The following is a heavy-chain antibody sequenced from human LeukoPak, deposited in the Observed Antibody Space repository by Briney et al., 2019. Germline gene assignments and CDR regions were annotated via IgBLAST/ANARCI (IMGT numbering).Heavy chain of an antibody. CDR2: INHSGST. D-gene: IGHD2-2*01. CDR1: GGSFSGYY. J-gene: IGHJ4*02. CDR3: ARGHPGSIVPAAHLTAAVFDY. V-gene: IGHV4-34*01. Sequence: SETLSLTCAVYGGSFSGYYWSWVRQPPGKRLEWLGEINHSGSTNYNPSLKSRVTISVDTSKNQFSLKLSSVTAADTAVYYCARGHPGSIVPAAHLTAAVFDYWGQGTLVTVSS.